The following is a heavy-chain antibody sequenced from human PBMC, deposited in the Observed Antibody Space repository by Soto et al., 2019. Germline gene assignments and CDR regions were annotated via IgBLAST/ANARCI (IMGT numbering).Heavy chain of an antibody. CDR2: ISAYGGKT. CDR1: SSAFFNYV. CDR3: ESRNNRGALNI. V-gene: IGHV1-18*01. J-gene: IGHJ3*02. Sequence: QVQLLQSGAQVKKPGASVKVSCKASSSAFFNYVYCWGRQAPVQGLEWLGCISAYGGKTGYAPPLQARRSLTSGASTIMSSLELRSLISDGKAVYYCESRNNRGALNIWGQGKLV. D-gene: IGHD1-1*01.